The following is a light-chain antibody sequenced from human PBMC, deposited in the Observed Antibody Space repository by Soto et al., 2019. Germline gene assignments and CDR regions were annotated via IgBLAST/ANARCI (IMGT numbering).Light chain of an antibody. CDR1: QSVSSNY. CDR2: GAS. CDR3: QQYGSSPTWT. V-gene: IGKV3-20*01. Sequence: ESVLTQSPGTLSLSPGERATLSCRASQSVSSNYLAWYQQKPGQAPRLLIYGASTRATGIPDRFSGSGSGTDLTLTISRLEPEESAVYYCQQYGSSPTWTFGQGTKVESK. J-gene: IGKJ1*01.